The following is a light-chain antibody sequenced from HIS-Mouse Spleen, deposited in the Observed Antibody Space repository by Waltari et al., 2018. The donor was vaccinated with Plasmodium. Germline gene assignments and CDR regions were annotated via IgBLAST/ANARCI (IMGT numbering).Light chain of an antibody. V-gene: IGLV2-8*01. CDR3: SSYAGSNNLV. Sequence: QSALTQPPSESGSPGQSVTISCTGTSSDVGGYNYVSWYQQHPGKAPKLMIYEVSKRPSVVPDRFSGSKSGNTASLTVSGLQAEDEADYYCSSYAGSNNLVFGGGTKLTVL. J-gene: IGLJ2*01. CDR1: SSDVGGYNY. CDR2: EVS.